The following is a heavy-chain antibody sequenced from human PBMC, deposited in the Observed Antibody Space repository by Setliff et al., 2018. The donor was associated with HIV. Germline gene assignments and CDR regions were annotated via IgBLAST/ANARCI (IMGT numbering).Heavy chain of an antibody. Sequence: PGGSLRLSCAASGFTFRNYGMHWVRQAPGKGLEWVANIKHDGREESYVDSVKGRFTISRDNAKNSLCLQMNSLRAEDTAVSPEWDVQLVSSVQIWGQGTMVTVSS. CDR1: GFTFRNYG. J-gene: IGHJ3*02. CDR3: WDVQLVSSVQI. CDR2: IKHDGREE. D-gene: IGHD6-13*01. V-gene: IGHV3-7*01.